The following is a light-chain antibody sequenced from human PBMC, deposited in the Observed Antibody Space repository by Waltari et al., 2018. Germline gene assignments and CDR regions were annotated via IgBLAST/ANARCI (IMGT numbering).Light chain of an antibody. J-gene: IGLJ1*01. CDR3: CSYAGLGIYV. V-gene: IGLV2-23*02. Sequence: QSGLTQPASVSGSPGQSITISCTGTSSDVGNYHLVPWYQHYPGKAPKLMVYEVTKRTSGVSDRFSGSKSGNTASLTIYGLQSEDEADYYCCSYAGLGIYVFGTGTKVTVL. CDR1: SSDVGNYHL. CDR2: EVT.